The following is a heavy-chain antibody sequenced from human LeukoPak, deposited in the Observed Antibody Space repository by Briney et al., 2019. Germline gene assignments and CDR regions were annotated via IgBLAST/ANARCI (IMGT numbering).Heavy chain of an antibody. Sequence: PGGSLRLSCAASGFTFSPYSMNWVRQTLGKGLEWVSSISGSTGYIYYEDSVKGRFTISRDNAESALYLQMNSLRVEDTAVYYCSYYASWTYSDSNYMEVWGNGTTVTVSS. D-gene: IGHD3-10*01. V-gene: IGHV3-21*01. CDR1: GFTFSPYS. CDR3: SYYASWTYSDSNYMEV. CDR2: ISGSTGYI. J-gene: IGHJ6*03.